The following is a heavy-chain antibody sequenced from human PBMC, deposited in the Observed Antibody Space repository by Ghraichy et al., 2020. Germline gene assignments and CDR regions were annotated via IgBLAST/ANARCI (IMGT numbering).Heavy chain of an antibody. Sequence: ASVKVSCKASGYTFTSYDINWVRQATGQGLEWMGWMNPNSGNTGYAQKFQGRVTMTRNTSISTAYMELSSLRSEDTAVYYCARSMVRGAQVLYWGQGTLVTVSS. CDR2: MNPNSGNT. CDR3: ARSMVRGAQVLY. V-gene: IGHV1-8*01. D-gene: IGHD3-10*01. CDR1: GYTFTSYD. J-gene: IGHJ4*02.